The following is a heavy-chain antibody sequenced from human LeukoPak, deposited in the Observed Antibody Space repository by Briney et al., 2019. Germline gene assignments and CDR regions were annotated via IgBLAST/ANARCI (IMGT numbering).Heavy chain of an antibody. CDR1: GGSINSHY. J-gene: IGHJ4*02. CDR3: VRRDNTGWNYFDY. Sequence: SETLSLTCTVSGGSINSHYWSWIRQPPGKGLEWIGDIYYKGSTNYNPSLKSRVTISVDTSKNHLSLKLTSVLAADTAIYYCVRRDNTGWNYFDYWGQNIVVTVSS. V-gene: IGHV4-59*08. D-gene: IGHD6-19*01. CDR2: IYYKGST.